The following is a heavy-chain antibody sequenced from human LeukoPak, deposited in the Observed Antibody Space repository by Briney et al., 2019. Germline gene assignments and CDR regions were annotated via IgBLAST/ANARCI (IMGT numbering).Heavy chain of an antibody. Sequence: ASVKVSCKASGYTFTNYGISWVRQAPGQGREWMGWISAYNGDTNYAQKLQGRVTMTTDTSTSTAYMELRSLRSDDTAVYYCARDRTEIKFDGSGSYYNDWGQGTLVTVSS. D-gene: IGHD3-10*01. J-gene: IGHJ4*02. V-gene: IGHV1-18*01. CDR3: ARDRTEIKFDGSGSYYND. CDR1: GYTFTNYG. CDR2: ISAYNGDT.